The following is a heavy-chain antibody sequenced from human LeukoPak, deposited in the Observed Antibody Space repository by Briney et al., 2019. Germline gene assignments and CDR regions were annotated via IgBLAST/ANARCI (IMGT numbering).Heavy chain of an antibody. Sequence: GGSLRLSCAASGFTFSSYAMSWVRQAPGKGLEWVSTISNSDGSTYYADSVKGRFSISRDNSKNTLFLQIDNLRAEDTAVYYCAKGRGKDGQNLFDYWGQGTLITVSS. J-gene: IGHJ4*02. V-gene: IGHV3-23*01. CDR2: ISNSDGST. CDR3: AKGRGKDGQNLFDY. D-gene: IGHD5-24*01. CDR1: GFTFSSYA.